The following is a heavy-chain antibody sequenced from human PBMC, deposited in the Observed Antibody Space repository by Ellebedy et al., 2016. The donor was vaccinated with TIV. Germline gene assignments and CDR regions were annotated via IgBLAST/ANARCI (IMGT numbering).Heavy chain of an antibody. CDR2: ISYDGSNK. V-gene: IGHV3-30*18. J-gene: IGHJ4*02. CDR3: AKGPADFWSGYYFDY. CDR1: GFTFSSYG. Sequence: GGSLRLSXAASGFTFSSYGMHWVRQAPGKGLEWVAVISYDGSNKYYADSVKGRFTISRDNSKNTLYLQMNSLRAEDTAVYYCAKGPADFWSGYYFDYWGQGTLVTVSS. D-gene: IGHD3-3*01.